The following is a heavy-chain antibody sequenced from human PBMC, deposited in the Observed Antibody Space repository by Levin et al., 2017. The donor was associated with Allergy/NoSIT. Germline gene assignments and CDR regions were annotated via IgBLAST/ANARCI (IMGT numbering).Heavy chain of an antibody. V-gene: IGHV4-4*07. CDR1: GGSISTYS. CDR2: IATSGSI. J-gene: IGHJ3*01. D-gene: IGHD3-22*01. CDR3: AREDKDYYYSRGYSSGRGAFDF. Sequence: PSETLSLTCTVSGGSISTYSWSWVRQPAGKGLEFIGRIATSGSISYNSSLRSRVTMSLDTSKNQFSLKLSSVTAADTAIYYCAREDKDYYYSRGYSSGRGAFDFWGQGTMVTVSS.